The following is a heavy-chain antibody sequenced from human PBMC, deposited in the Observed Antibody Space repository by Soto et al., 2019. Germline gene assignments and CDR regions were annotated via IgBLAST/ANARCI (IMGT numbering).Heavy chain of an antibody. CDR1: GGSISSYY. CDR3: ARDSGYRNWFDP. D-gene: IGHD5-12*01. J-gene: IGHJ5*02. V-gene: IGHV4-59*01. CDR2: IYYSGST. Sequence: LSLTCTVSGGSISSYYWSWIRQPPGKGLEWIGYIYYSGSTNYNPSLKSRVTISVDTSKNQFSLKLSSVTAADTAVYYCARDSGYRNWFDPWGQGTLVTVSS.